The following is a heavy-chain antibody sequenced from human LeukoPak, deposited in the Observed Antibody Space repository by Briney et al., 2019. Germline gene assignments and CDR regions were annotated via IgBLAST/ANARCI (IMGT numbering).Heavy chain of an antibody. D-gene: IGHD2-21*01. Sequence: SETLSLTCTVSGYSINSGYYWVWIRQPPGKGLEWIGSIYRSGSTNYNPSLKSRVTISVDTSKNQFSLKVSSVTAADTAVYYCARGDCSGSICYSPMDFWGTGTTVTVSS. V-gene: IGHV4-38-2*02. CDR3: ARGDCSGSICYSPMDF. J-gene: IGHJ6*03. CDR2: IYRSGST. CDR1: GYSINSGYY.